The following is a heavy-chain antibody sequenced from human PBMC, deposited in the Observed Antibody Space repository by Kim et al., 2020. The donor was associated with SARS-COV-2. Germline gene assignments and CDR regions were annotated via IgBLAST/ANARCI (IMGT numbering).Heavy chain of an antibody. CDR1: GGAFTNYY. D-gene: IGHD3-22*01. V-gene: IGHV4-34*01. CDR3: ARGQYYFDISGYYDY. CDR2: INHSGTP. Sequence: SETLSLTCAVYGGAFTNYYWSWIRQTPGKGLEWIGEINHSGTPKYNPSLKSRVTISIDMSKNQFSLKLSSLTAADTAVYYCARGQYYFDISGYYDYWGQGTLVTVSS. J-gene: IGHJ4*02.